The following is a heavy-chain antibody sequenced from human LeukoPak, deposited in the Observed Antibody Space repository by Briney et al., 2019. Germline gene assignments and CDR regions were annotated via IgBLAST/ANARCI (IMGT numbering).Heavy chain of an antibody. Sequence: ASVKVSCKASGYTFTVYYMHWVRQAPGQGLEWMGWINPNSGDTNYAQKFQGRVTMTRDTSISTAYMELSRLRSDDTAVYYCARGGSSSWYGYWGQGTPVTVSS. CDR1: GYTFTVYY. CDR2: INPNSGDT. J-gene: IGHJ4*02. D-gene: IGHD6-13*01. CDR3: ARGGSSSWYGY. V-gene: IGHV1-2*02.